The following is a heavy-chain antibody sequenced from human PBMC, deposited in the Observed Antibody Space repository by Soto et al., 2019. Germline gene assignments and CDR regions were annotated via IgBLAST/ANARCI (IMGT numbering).Heavy chain of an antibody. J-gene: IGHJ4*02. V-gene: IGHV3-30-3*01. CDR2: ISYDGSNK. CDR1: GFTFSSYA. Sequence: QVQLVESGGGVVQPGRSLRLSCAASGFTFSSYAMLWVRQAPGKGLEWVAVISYDGSNKYYADSVKGRFTISRDNSKNTLYLQMNSLRAEDTAVYYCARDGGSGWFLDYWGQGTLVTVSS. D-gene: IGHD6-19*01. CDR3: ARDGGSGWFLDY.